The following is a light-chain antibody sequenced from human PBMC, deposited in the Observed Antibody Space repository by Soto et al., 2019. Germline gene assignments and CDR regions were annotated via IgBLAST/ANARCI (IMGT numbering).Light chain of an antibody. CDR2: DVS. J-gene: IGLJ1*01. V-gene: IGLV2-14*03. Sequence: QSVLTQPASVSGSPGQSITISCTGAISDVGGYNYVSWYQHHPGKSPQLMIYDVSNRPSGVSNRFSGSKSGNTASLTISGLQAEDEADYYCSSYSTTSTLVFGTGTKVTVL. CDR1: ISDVGGYNY. CDR3: SSYSTTSTLV.